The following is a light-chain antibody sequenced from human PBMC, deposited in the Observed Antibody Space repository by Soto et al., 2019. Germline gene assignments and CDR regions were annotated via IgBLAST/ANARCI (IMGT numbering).Light chain of an antibody. J-gene: IGLJ1*01. CDR2: DVT. V-gene: IGLV2-14*01. Sequence: QSVLTQPASVSGSPGQSITISCTGTSIDVGGYIYVSWYQQHPGKAPKLMIYDVTSRPSGVSYRFSGSKSGNTASLTISGRQAEDEADYYCSSYTTSSSYVVGTGTKLTVL. CDR1: SIDVGGYIY. CDR3: SSYTTSSSYV.